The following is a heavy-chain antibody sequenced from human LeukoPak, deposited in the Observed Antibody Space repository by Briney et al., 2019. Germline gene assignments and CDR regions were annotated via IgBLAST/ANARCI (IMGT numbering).Heavy chain of an antibody. V-gene: IGHV3-9*01. CDR3: AKASSGSSTNFFDF. Sequence: QAGGSLRLSCAASGFTFDDYAMHWVRQAPGKGLEWVSGISWNSGHIDYADSVKGRFTISTDNAKNSLYLQMNSLRAEDTALYYCAKASSGSSTNFFDFWGQGTLVTVSS. CDR2: ISWNSGHI. D-gene: IGHD2-2*01. CDR1: GFTFDDYA. J-gene: IGHJ4*02.